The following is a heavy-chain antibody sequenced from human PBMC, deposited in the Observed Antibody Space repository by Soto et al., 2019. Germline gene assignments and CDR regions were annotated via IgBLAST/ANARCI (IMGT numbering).Heavy chain of an antibody. CDR2: ISVRGEYR. D-gene: IGHD2-15*01. V-gene: IGHV3-23*01. J-gene: IGHJ3*01. Sequence: EGQLLQSGGGLVQPGGSLRVSCAASGFTFSSSGRSWVRQAPGKGLERVSSISVRGEYRYYADSVKGRFTISRDNSKNTLYLQMNSLTAEDTAVYYCANRGGFDFWGHGTMVAVSS. CDR3: ANRGGFDF. CDR1: GFTFSSSG.